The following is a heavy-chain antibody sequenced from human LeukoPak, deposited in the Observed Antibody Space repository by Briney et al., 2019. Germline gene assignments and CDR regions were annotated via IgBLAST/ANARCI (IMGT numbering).Heavy chain of an antibody. V-gene: IGHV5-51*01. D-gene: IGHD1-26*01. CDR3: ARRAGATKLGIDY. Sequence: GESLKISCKGSGYSFTSYWIGWVRQMPGKGLEWMGIIYPGDSDTRYSPSFQGQVTISADKSISTAYPQWSSLKASDTAMYYCARRAGATKLGIDYWGQGTLVTVSS. J-gene: IGHJ4*02. CDR2: IYPGDSDT. CDR1: GYSFTSYW.